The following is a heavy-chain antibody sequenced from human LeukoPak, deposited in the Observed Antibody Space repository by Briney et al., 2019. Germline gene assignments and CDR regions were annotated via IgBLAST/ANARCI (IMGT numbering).Heavy chain of an antibody. J-gene: IGHJ4*02. CDR1: GYTFTSYG. V-gene: IGHV1-18*01. CDR2: ISAYNGNT. CDR3: ARGPRRVVGDDY. Sequence: ASVKVSCKASGYTFTSYGISWVRQAPGQGLEWMGWISAYNGNTNYAQKFQGRVTMTRNTSISTAYMELSSLRSEDTAVYYCARGPRRVVGDDYWGQGTLVTVSS. D-gene: IGHD2-2*01.